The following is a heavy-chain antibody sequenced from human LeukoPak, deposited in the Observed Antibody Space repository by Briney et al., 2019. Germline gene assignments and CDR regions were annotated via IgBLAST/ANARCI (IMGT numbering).Heavy chain of an antibody. J-gene: IGHJ4*02. Sequence: SETLSLTCTVSGDSISKYYLSWIRQPAGKGLEWIGRIFTSGSASSSSSLKSRVTISVDTSKSQFSLNLSSVTAADTAVYFCASGYGSGSYLYWGQGTLVTVSS. V-gene: IGHV4-4*07. D-gene: IGHD3-10*01. CDR2: IFTSGSA. CDR1: GDSISKYY. CDR3: ASGYGSGSYLY.